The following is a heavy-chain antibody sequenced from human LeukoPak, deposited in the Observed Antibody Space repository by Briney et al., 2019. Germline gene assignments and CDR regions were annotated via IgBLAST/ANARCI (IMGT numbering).Heavy chain of an antibody. D-gene: IGHD3-22*01. J-gene: IGHJ5*02. CDR2: MSASGST. CDR1: GGSIGSYY. CDR3: ARVYYYDSSGYYWFDP. V-gene: IGHV4-4*07. Sequence: SETLSLTCTVSGGSIGSYYWSWIRQPAGRGLEWIGRMSASGSTNYSPSLKSRVTMSVDTSKNQFSLLLNSVTAADTAVYYCARVYYYDSSGYYWFDPWGQGTLVTVSS.